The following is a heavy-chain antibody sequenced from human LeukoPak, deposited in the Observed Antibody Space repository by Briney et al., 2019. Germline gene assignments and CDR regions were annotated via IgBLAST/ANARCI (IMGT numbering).Heavy chain of an antibody. CDR1: GGTFSSYA. CDR3: ARAPAGYGGNLAY. CDR2: IIPILGIA. Sequence: ASVKVSCKASGGTFSSYAISWVRQAPGQGLEWMGRIIPILGIANYAQKFQGRVTITADKSTSTAYMELSSLRSEDTAVYYCARAPAGYGGNLAYWGQGTLVTVSS. D-gene: IGHD4-23*01. J-gene: IGHJ4*02. V-gene: IGHV1-69*04.